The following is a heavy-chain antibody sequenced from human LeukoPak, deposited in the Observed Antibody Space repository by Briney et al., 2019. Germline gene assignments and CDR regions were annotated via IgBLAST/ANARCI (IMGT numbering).Heavy chain of an antibody. D-gene: IGHD3-22*01. Sequence: QPGGSLRLSCAASGFTFSSYAMHWVRQAPGKGLEWVSVIYSGGSTYYADSVKGRFTISRDNSKNTLYLQMNSLRAEDTAVYYCASWIVVPWGAWGQGTLVTVSS. CDR2: IYSGGST. CDR1: GFTFSSYA. V-gene: IGHV3-66*01. CDR3: ASWIVVPWGA. J-gene: IGHJ5*02.